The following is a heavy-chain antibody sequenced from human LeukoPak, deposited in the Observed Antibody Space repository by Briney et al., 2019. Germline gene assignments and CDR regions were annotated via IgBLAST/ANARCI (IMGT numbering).Heavy chain of an antibody. CDR2: MNPNSGNT. CDR1: GYTFTSYD. D-gene: IGHD2-2*01. J-gene: IGHJ6*02. Sequence: ASVKVSCKASGYTFTSYDINWVRQATGQGLEWMGWMNPNSGNTGYAQRFQGRVTMTRNTSITTAYMELSSLRSEDTAVYYCARQYCSSTSCQFVGHGMDVWGQGTTVTVSS. CDR3: ARQYCSSTSCQFVGHGMDV. V-gene: IGHV1-8*01.